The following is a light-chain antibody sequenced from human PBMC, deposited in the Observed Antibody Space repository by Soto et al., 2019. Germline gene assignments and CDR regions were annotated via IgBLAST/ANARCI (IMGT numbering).Light chain of an antibody. Sequence: DIQMTQPPSTLSASVGDRVTLTCRASQSITSWLAWYQQKPGKAPNLLIYKASILESGVPSRISGSGSGTEFTITISSLQPDDFATYYCQQYNSYPLTFGGGTKVEIK. V-gene: IGKV1-5*03. J-gene: IGKJ4*01. CDR1: QSITSW. CDR3: QQYNSYPLT. CDR2: KAS.